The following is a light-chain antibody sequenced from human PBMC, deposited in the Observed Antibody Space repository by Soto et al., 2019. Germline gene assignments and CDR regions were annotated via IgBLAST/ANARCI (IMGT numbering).Light chain of an antibody. CDR1: SSDVGSYNL. CDR2: EGS. V-gene: IGLV2-23*01. CDR3: CSYAGSSTLNWV. J-gene: IGLJ3*02. Sequence: QSALTQPASVSGSPGQSITISCTGTSSDVGSYNLVSWYQQHPGKAPKLMIYEGSKRPSGVSNRFSGSKSGNTASLTISGLQAEDEADYYCCSYAGSSTLNWVFGGGTKPTVL.